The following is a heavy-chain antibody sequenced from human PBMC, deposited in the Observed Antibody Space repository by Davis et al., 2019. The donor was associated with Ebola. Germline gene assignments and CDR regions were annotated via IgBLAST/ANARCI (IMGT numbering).Heavy chain of an antibody. J-gene: IGHJ4*02. CDR3: SVGGQDGGFDY. Sequence: AASVKVSCKASGYTFTSYYMHWVRQAPGQGLEWMGIINPSGGSTIYAQKFQVRVTMTEDTSSHTAYMELSSLKSDDTAIYYCSVGGQDGGFDYWGQGTLVTVSS. V-gene: IGHV1-46*01. CDR2: INPSGGST. D-gene: IGHD1-26*01. CDR1: GYTFTSYY.